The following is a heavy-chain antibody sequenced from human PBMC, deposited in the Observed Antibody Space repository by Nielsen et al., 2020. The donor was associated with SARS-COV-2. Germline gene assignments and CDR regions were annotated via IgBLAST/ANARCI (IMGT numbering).Heavy chain of an antibody. CDR1: GCSIIGSKW. Sequence: SETLSLTCAVSGCSIIGSKWWSWVRHPPGKGLEWIGEIYHSGSTNYNPSLKSRVTISVDTSKNQFSLKLSSVTAADTAVYYCARGVRPYYYYYYGMDVWGQGTTVTVSS. D-gene: IGHD6-6*01. CDR3: ARGVRPYYYYYYGMDV. V-gene: IGHV4-4*02. CDR2: IYHSGST. J-gene: IGHJ6*02.